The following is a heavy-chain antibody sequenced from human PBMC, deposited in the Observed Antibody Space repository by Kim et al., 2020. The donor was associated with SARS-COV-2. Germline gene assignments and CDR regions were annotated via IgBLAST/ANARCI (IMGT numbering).Heavy chain of an antibody. J-gene: IGHJ6*02. D-gene: IGHD3-22*01. V-gene: IGHV3-23*03. CDR1: GFTFSSYA. CDR2: IYSGGSST. CDR3: AKEALLDRGFWRYDSSGYPLVDGMGV. Sequence: GGSLRLSCAASGFTFSSYAMSWVRQAPGKGLEWVSVIYSGGSSTYYADSVKGRFTISRDNSKNTLYLQMNSLRAEDTAVYYCAKEALLDRGFWRYDSSGYPLVDGMGVWGQGTPVTVSS.